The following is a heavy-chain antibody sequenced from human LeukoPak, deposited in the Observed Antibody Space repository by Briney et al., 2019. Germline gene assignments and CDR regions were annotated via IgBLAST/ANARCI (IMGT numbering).Heavy chain of an antibody. J-gene: IGHJ4*02. CDR2: ISAYNGNT. CDR1: GYTFTNYG. CDR3: ARHTYSSSSSFNF. V-gene: IGHV1-18*01. Sequence: GASVKVSCKASGYTFTNYGFSWVRRAPGQGLEWMGWISAYNGNTNYAQNFQDRVTMTTDTSTTTAYMGLRSPRSDDTAVYYCARHTYSSSSSFNFWGQGTLVTVSS. D-gene: IGHD6-6*01.